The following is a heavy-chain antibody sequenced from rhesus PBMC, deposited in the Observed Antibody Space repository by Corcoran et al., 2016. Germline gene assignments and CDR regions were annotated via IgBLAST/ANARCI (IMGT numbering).Heavy chain of an antibody. V-gene: IGHV3-28*02. CDR1: GFILSNYW. D-gene: IGHD6-31*01. CDR3: AKPGSGQAY. Sequence: EEQLVESGGGLAKPGGSLRLSCAASGFILSNYWLYWVRQAPGKGLEWISAITSCGGTTYYADSVKGRFTISRENAKNTLYLQINSLKPEDTAVYYCAKPGSGQAYWGQGVLVTVSS. CDR2: ITSCGGTT. J-gene: IGHJ4*01.